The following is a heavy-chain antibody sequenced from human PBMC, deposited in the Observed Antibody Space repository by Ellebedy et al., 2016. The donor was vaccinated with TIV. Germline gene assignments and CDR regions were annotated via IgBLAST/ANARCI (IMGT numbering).Heavy chain of an antibody. J-gene: IGHJ6*02. D-gene: IGHD3-9*01. CDR2: ISYDGSNK. V-gene: IGHV3-30*18. Sequence: GGSLRLXXAASGFTFSSYGMHWVRQAPGKGLEWVAVISYDGSNKYYADSVKGRFTISRDNSKNTLYLQMNSLRAEDTAVYYCAKGLLRYFDWLLVGYYYYGMDVWGQGTTVTVSS. CDR3: AKGLLRYFDWLLVGYYYYGMDV. CDR1: GFTFSSYG.